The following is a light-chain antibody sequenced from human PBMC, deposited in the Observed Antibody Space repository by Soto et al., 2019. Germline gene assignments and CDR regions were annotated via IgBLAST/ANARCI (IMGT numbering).Light chain of an antibody. J-gene: IGKJ3*01. CDR3: QQVNSYPPLT. Sequence: IPLTQSPSSMSASVGDRVTISCRARQGIGFYSAWYQQKPGNAPKLLIYAASTLQSGVPSRFSGSGSGTNVTLTISSLQPEDFATYYCQQVNSYPPLTFGPGTKVDIK. CDR1: QGIGFY. V-gene: IGKV1-9*01. CDR2: AAS.